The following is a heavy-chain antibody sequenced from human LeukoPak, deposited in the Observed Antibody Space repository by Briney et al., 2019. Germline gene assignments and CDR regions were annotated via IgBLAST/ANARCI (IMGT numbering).Heavy chain of an antibody. CDR2: INHSGST. D-gene: IGHD3-9*01. Sequence: SETLSLTCAVYGGSFSGYYWSWIRQPPGKGLEWIEEINHSGSTNYNPSLKSRVTISVDTSKNQFSLKLSSVTAADTAVYYCARRLGGGYDILTGPGKTGFDYWGQGTLVTVSS. CDR1: GGSFSGYY. CDR3: ARRLGGGYDILTGPGKTGFDY. J-gene: IGHJ4*02. V-gene: IGHV4-34*01.